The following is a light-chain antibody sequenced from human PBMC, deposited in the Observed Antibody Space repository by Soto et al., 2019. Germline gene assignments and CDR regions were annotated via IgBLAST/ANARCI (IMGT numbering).Light chain of an antibody. Sequence: QSALTQPPSASGSPGQSVTISCTGTSSVVGGYNYVSWYQQHPGKAPKLMIYEVSKRPSGVPDRFSGSKSGNTASLTVSGLQAEDEADYYCSSYAGSNNYVFGPGTKVTVL. V-gene: IGLV2-8*01. CDR2: EVS. CDR1: SSVVGGYNY. J-gene: IGLJ1*01. CDR3: SSYAGSNNYV.